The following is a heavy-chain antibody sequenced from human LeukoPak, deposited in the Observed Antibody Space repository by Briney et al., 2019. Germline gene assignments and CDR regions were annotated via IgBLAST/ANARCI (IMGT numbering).Heavy chain of an antibody. J-gene: IGHJ4*02. CDR2: INPSGGST. Sequence: ASVKVSCKASGYTFTSYYMHWVRQAPGQGLEWMGIINPSGGSTSYAQKFQGRVTMTRDTSTSTAYMELRSLRSDDTAVYYCARDGHYYGSGSYSRFDYWGQGTLVTVSS. V-gene: IGHV1-46*01. CDR1: GYTFTSYY. D-gene: IGHD3-10*01. CDR3: ARDGHYYGSGSYSRFDY.